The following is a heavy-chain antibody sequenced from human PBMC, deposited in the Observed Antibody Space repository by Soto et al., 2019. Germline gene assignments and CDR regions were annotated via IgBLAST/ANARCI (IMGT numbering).Heavy chain of an antibody. D-gene: IGHD1-26*01. CDR1: GFTFSNTW. V-gene: IGHV3-74*01. CDR3: ARARSPDYYGMDV. CDR2: INSDGSRT. J-gene: IGHJ6*02. Sequence: EVQLVESGGGLVQPGGSLRVSCAASGFTFSNTWMHWVRQAPGKGLVWVSHINSDGSRTNYADSVKGRFTISRDNAKKALYLQMNSLRAEETAVYYCARARSPDYYGMDVWGQGTTVTVSS.